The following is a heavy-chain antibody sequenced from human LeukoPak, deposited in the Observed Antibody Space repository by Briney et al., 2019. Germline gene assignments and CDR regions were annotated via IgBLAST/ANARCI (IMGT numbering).Heavy chain of an antibody. J-gene: IGHJ4*02. V-gene: IGHV3-7*01. CDR3: AKDSRGSYYECFDY. CDR1: GFTFSSYW. CDR2: IKQDGSNK. D-gene: IGHD1-26*01. Sequence: GGSLRLSCAVSGFTFSSYWMSWVRQAPGKGLEWVANIKQDGSNKYYADSVKGRFTISRDNSKNTLYLQMNSLRAEDTAVYYCAKDSRGSYYECFDYWGQGTLVTVSS.